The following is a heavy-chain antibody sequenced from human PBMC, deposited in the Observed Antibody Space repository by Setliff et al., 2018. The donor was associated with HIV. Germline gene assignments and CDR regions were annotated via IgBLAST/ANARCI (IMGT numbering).Heavy chain of an antibody. CDR2: MYSGGNT. CDR1: GDSISSVSYS. CDR3: ERETIRSGHPSEAGFDF. D-gene: IGHD6-19*01. V-gene: IGHV4-39*02. J-gene: IGHJ4*02. Sequence: ASETLSLTCTVSGDSISSVSYSWGWIRQPPGKGLEWIGYMYSGGNTYYKPSLKSRVTMSVDSSKNQFSLKVNSVTAADTAVYYCERETIRSGHPSEAGFDFWGQGALVTVSS.